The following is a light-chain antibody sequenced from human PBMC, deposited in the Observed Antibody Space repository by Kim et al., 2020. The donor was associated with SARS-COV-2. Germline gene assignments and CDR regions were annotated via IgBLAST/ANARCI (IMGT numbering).Light chain of an antibody. V-gene: IGKV3-15*01. Sequence: EIVMTQSPVTLSMSPGERATLSCRASQSVSSNLAWYQQKLGQAPRLLIYGASTRASGIPARFSGSGSGTEFTLTISSLQSEDFAVYYCQQYNNWPPLTFGGGTKVDIK. CDR2: GAS. J-gene: IGKJ4*01. CDR3: QQYNNWPPLT. CDR1: QSVSSN.